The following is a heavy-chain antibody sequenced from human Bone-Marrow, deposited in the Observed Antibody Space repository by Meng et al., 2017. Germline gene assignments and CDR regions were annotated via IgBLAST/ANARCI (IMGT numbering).Heavy chain of an antibody. CDR1: GYSFTSYW. CDR3: ARGIAAAVTYNWFDP. D-gene: IGHD6-13*01. V-gene: IGHV5-51*01. CDR2: IYTGDADT. Sequence: GESLKISCKGSGYSFTSYWIGWVRQMPGKGLEWLGIIYTGDADTRYSPSFQGQVTISADKSISTAYLQWSSLKASEAAMYYCARGIAAAVTYNWFDPWGQGTLVTVSS. J-gene: IGHJ5*02.